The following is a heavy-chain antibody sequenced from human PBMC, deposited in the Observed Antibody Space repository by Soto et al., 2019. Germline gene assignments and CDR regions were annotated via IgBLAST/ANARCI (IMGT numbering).Heavy chain of an antibody. CDR2: IYYSGST. D-gene: IGHD4-17*01. Sequence: QLQLQESGPGLVKPSETLSLTCTVSGGSISGYYWSWIRQPPGKGLEWIGYIYYSGSTNYNPSLKSRVTISVDPSKIPLSLKLSSVTAADTTVYYCARDYGGPFDYWGQGTLVTVSS. V-gene: IGHV4-59*01. J-gene: IGHJ4*02. CDR3: ARDYGGPFDY. CDR1: GGSISGYY.